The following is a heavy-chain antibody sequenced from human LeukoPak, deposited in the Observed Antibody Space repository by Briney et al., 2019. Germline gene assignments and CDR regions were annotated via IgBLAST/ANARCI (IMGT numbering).Heavy chain of an antibody. D-gene: IGHD2-15*01. V-gene: IGHV3-30-3*01. J-gene: IGHJ4*02. CDR3: ARDRGDSYDFDY. CDR2: ISYDGSNK. CDR1: GFTFSSYA. Sequence: PGRSLRLSCAASGFTFSSYAMHWVRQAPGKGLEWVAVISYDGSNKYYADSVKGRFTISRDNSKNTLYLQMNSLRAEDTAVYYCARDRGDSYDFDYWGQGTLVTVSS.